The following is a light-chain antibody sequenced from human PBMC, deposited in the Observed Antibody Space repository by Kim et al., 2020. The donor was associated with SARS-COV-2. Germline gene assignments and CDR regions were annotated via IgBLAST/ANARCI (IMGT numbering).Light chain of an antibody. V-gene: IGLV3-9*01. CDR3: QVWDSSTVV. CDR1: NIGSKN. J-gene: IGLJ2*01. Sequence: SYELTQPLSVSVALGQTARITFGGNNIGSKNVHGYQKKPGQAPVLVIYRDSNRPSGIPERFSGSNSGNTATLTISRAQAGDEADYYCQVWDSSTVVYGGGTQLTVL. CDR2: RDS.